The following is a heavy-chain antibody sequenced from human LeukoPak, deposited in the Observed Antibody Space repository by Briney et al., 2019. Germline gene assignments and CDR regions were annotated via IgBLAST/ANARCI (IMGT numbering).Heavy chain of an antibody. CDR2: ISSSSSYI. CDR1: GFTFSSYS. V-gene: IGHV3-21*01. CDR3: ASTVVPAAIAFDY. Sequence: GGSLRLSCAASGFTFSSYSMNWVRQAPGKGLEWVSSISSSSSYIYYADSVKGRFTISRDNAKNSLYLQMNSLRVEDTAVYYCASTVVPAAIAFDYWGQGTLVTVSS. D-gene: IGHD2-2*01. J-gene: IGHJ4*02.